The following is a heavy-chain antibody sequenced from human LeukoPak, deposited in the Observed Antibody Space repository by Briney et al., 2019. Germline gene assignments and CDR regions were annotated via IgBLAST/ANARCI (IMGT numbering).Heavy chain of an antibody. CDR1: GFTFSSYE. J-gene: IGHJ4*02. V-gene: IGHV3-48*03. D-gene: IGHD2-15*01. Sequence: GGSLRLSCAASGFTFSSYEMNWVRQAPGKGLEWVSYISSSGSTIYYADSLKGRFTSSRDNTNNSLYLQMNSLIAEATAVYYCAREDVAVDYWGQGTLVTVSS. CDR3: AREDVAVDY. CDR2: ISSSGSTI.